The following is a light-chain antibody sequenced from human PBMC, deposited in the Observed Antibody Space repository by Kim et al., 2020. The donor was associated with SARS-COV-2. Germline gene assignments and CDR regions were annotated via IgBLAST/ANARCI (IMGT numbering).Light chain of an antibody. J-gene: IGLJ3*02. V-gene: IGLV3-19*01. Sequence: SSELTQDPAVSVVLGQTVRITCQGDSLRSYYASWYRQKPQAPILVIYGKNNRPSGIPDRFSGSSSGNTATLTVTGAQAVDEADYYCSSRDNRGDHVVFGGGTQLTVL. CDR3: SSRDNRGDHVV. CDR1: SLRSYY. CDR2: GKN.